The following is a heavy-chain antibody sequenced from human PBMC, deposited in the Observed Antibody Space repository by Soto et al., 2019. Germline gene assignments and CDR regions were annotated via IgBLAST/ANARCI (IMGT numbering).Heavy chain of an antibody. CDR2: INHSGST. Sequence: SETLSLTCAVYGGSFSGYYWSWIRQPPGKGLEWIGEINHSGSTNYNPSLKSRVTISVDTSKNQFSLKLSSVTAADTAVYYCARGRDRSNKSGWFDPWGQGTLVTVSS. CDR3: ARGRDRSNKSGWFDP. J-gene: IGHJ5*02. V-gene: IGHV4-34*01. CDR1: GGSFSGYY. D-gene: IGHD4-4*01.